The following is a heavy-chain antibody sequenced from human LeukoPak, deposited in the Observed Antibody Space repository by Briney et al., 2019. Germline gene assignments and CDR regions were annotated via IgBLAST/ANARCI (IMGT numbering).Heavy chain of an antibody. D-gene: IGHD3-10*01. Sequence: SETLSLTRTVSGGSISGHYWSWIRQPAGKGLEWIGCIYMTGSTNYNPSLKSRVTMSVDMSKNQFSLKLSSVTAADTAVYFCARVALFGSGSYYWFDPWGQGTLVTVSS. V-gene: IGHV4-4*07. J-gene: IGHJ5*02. CDR1: GGSISGHY. CDR3: ARVALFGSGSYYWFDP. CDR2: IYMTGST.